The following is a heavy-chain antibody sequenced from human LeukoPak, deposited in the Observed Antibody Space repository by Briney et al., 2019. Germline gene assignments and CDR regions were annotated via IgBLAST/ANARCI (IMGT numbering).Heavy chain of an antibody. CDR1: RLTFSGYW. CDR2: INKDGSEK. V-gene: IGHV3-7*03. Sequence: GGSLRLSCVVSRLTFSGYWMRWVRQAPGKGLEWVAAINKDGSEKRYVDSVEGRFTISRDNARNSVYLQMTSPGAEDTAVYYCATYTQHFGAPGGADYWGLGALVTVSS. CDR3: ATYTQHFGAPGGADY. D-gene: IGHD2-8*02. J-gene: IGHJ4*02.